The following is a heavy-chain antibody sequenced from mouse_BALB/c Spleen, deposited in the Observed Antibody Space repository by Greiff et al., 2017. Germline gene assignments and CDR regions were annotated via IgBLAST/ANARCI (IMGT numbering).Heavy chain of an antibody. V-gene: IGHV1-63*01. CDR1: GYAFTNYW. Sequence: QVQLQQSGAELVRPGTSVKISCKASGYAFTNYWLGWVKQRPGHGLEWIGDIYPGSGNTYYNEKFKGKATLTADKSSSTAYMQLSSLTSEDSAVYFCARSYYGYFAYWGQGTLVTVSA. D-gene: IGHD1-2*01. CDR2: IYPGSGNT. J-gene: IGHJ3*01. CDR3: ARSYYGYFAY.